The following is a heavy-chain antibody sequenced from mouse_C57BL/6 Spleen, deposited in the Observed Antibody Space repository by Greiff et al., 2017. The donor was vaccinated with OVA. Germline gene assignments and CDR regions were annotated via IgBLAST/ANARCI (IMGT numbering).Heavy chain of an antibody. D-gene: IGHD1-1*01. V-gene: IGHV1-62-2*01. J-gene: IGHJ4*01. CDR3: AIHETTGGASPSAMDY. CDR2: FYTGSGSI. Sequence: QVQLQQSGAELVKPGASVKLSCKASGYTFTEYSINWVKQRSGQGLEWIGWFYTGSGSIKYNEKFKDNATLTADKSSSTVYMALSSLTSEDSAVYFCAIHETTGGASPSAMDYWGKGTSVTVSS. CDR1: GYTFTEYS.